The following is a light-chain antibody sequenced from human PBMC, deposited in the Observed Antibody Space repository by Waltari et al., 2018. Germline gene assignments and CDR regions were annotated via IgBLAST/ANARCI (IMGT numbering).Light chain of an antibody. J-gene: IGKJ1*01. V-gene: IGKV3-15*01. Sequence: TQSPATLSVSLGERVTLPFRASESISINLAWYQQKPGQPPRLIIHGASKRATGVPARFAGSGSRTEFTLTITCLQSEDFATYYCQQYHDYPWTFGQGTKVDI. CDR3: QQYHDYPWT. CDR2: GAS. CDR1: ESISIN.